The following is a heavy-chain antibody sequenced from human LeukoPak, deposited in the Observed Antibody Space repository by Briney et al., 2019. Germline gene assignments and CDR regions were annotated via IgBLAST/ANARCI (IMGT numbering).Heavy chain of an antibody. V-gene: IGHV4-34*01. J-gene: IGHJ5*02. CDR1: GGSFSGYY. CDR3: ARETLEGRFDP. CDR2: INHSGSI. Sequence: SETLSLTCVVYGGSFSGYYWSWIRQPPGKGLEWIGEINHSGSISYNPSLKSRVTISVDTFKNQFSLKLSSVTAADTAVYYCARETLEGRFDPWGQGILVTVSS. D-gene: IGHD1-1*01.